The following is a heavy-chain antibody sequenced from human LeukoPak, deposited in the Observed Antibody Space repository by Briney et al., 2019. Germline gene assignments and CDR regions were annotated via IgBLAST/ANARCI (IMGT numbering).Heavy chain of an antibody. CDR2: IYYSGST. Sequence: SETLSLTCTVSGGSISSYYWSWIRQPPGKGLEWIGYIYYSGSTNYNPSLKSRVTISVDTSKNQFSLKLSSVTAADTAVYYCARAPHGTLLYYYGSGSGYGMDVWGQGTTVTVSS. CDR1: GGSISSYY. V-gene: IGHV4-59*01. D-gene: IGHD3-10*01. J-gene: IGHJ6*02. CDR3: ARAPHGTLLYYYGSGSGYGMDV.